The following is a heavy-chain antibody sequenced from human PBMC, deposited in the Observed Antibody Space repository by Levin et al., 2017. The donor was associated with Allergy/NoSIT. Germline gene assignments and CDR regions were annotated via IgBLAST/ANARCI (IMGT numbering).Heavy chain of an antibody. V-gene: IGHV5-51*01. J-gene: IGHJ3*02. D-gene: IGHD6-13*01. CDR1: GYSFTSYW. Sequence: GESLKISCKGSGYSFTSYWIGWVRQMPGKGLEWMGIIYPGDSDTRYSPSFQGQVTISADKSISTAYLQWSSLKASDTAMYYCARRLGGIAAADAFDIWGQGTMVTVSS. CDR3: ARRLGGIAAADAFDI. CDR2: IYPGDSDT.